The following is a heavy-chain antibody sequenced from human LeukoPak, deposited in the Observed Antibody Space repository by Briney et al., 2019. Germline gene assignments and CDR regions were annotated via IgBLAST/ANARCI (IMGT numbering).Heavy chain of an antibody. CDR2: ISSSGSTI. CDR1: GFTFSDYY. Sequence: GGSLRLSCAASGFTFSDYYLSWIRQAPGKGLEWVSYISSSGSTIYYADSVKGRFTISRDNAKNSLYLQMNSLRAEDTAVYYCARDARQQLVERFDYWGQGTLVTVSS. V-gene: IGHV3-11*01. D-gene: IGHD6-13*01. CDR3: ARDARQQLVERFDY. J-gene: IGHJ4*02.